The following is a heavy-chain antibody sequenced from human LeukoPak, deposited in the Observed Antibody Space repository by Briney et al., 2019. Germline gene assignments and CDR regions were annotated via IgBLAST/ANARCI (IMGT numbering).Heavy chain of an antibody. CDR2: MNPNSGNT. Sequence: GASVKVSCKASGYTFTSYDINWVRQATGQGLEWMGWMNPNSGNTGYAQKFQGRVTMTRNTSISTAYMELSSLRSENTAVYYCARGLDRPRYTYYDLWSGYLRHNWFDPWGQGTLVTVSS. CDR1: GYTFTSYD. CDR3: ARGLDRPRYTYYDLWSGYLRHNWFDP. V-gene: IGHV1-8*01. J-gene: IGHJ5*02. D-gene: IGHD3-3*01.